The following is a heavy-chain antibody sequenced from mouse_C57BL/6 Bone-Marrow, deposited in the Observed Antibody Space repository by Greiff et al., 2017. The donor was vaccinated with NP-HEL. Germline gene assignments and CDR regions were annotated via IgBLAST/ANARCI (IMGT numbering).Heavy chain of an antibody. D-gene: IGHD2-1*01. CDR3: ASNRYCGNYVCYAMDD. Sequence: EVQLQQSGAELVKPGASVKLSCTASGFNIKDYYMHWVKQRTEQGLEWIGRIDPEDGETKYASKYQGKATITADTSSKTAYLQLHRLTSDDTAVSYGASNRYCGNYVCYAMDDWGQGTSVTVSS. CDR1: GFNIKDYY. CDR2: IDPEDGET. V-gene: IGHV14-2*01. J-gene: IGHJ4*01.